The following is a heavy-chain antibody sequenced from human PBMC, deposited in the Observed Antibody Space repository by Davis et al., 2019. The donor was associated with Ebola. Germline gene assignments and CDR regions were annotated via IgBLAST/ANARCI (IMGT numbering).Heavy chain of an antibody. Sequence: MPSETLSLTCTVSGGSISSYYWSWIRQPPGKGLEWIGYIYYSGSTNYNPSLKSRVTISVDTSKNQFSLKLSSVTAADTAVYYCARSHSGWYAFDYWGQGTLVTVSS. CDR2: IYYSGST. CDR3: ARSHSGWYAFDY. V-gene: IGHV4-59*01. J-gene: IGHJ4*02. D-gene: IGHD6-19*01. CDR1: GGSISSYY.